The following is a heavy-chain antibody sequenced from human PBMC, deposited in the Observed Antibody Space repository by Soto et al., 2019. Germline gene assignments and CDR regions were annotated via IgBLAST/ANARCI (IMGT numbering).Heavy chain of an antibody. CDR1: GFTFSSYW. CDR3: ARDAVGIAAAGTLSYNWFDP. CDR2: IKQDGSEK. V-gene: IGHV3-7*03. Sequence: PGGSLRLSCAASGFTFSSYWMSWVRQAPGKGLEWVANIKQDGSEKYYVGSVKGRFTISRDNAKNSLYLQMNSLRAEDTAVYYCARDAVGIAAAGTLSYNWFDPWGQGTLVTVSS. J-gene: IGHJ5*02. D-gene: IGHD6-13*01.